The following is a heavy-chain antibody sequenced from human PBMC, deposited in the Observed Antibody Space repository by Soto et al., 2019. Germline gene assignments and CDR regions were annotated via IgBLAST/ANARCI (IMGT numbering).Heavy chain of an antibody. J-gene: IGHJ5*02. V-gene: IGHV4-59*12. CDR2: IYYTGVT. Sequence: PSETLSLTCAVSGGSISGYFWSWVRQPPGKGLEWLGSIYYTGVTNYLPSLRSRVTMSLDKSKNQFSLGLTSVTAADTAVYYCTRGVLAWGPGILVTVSS. CDR1: GGSISGYF. CDR3: TRGVLA. D-gene: IGHD2-8*01.